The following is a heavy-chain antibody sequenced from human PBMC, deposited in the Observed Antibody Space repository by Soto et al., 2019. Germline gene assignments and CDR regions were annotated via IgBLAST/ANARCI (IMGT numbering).Heavy chain of an antibody. D-gene: IGHD5-12*01. V-gene: IGHV1-18*04. J-gene: IGHJ6*02. Sequence: ASVKVSCKASGYTFTSYGISGVRQAPGQGLEWMGWISAYNGNTNYAQKLQGRVTMTTDTSTSTAYMELRSLRSDDTAVYYCARAGVATITIFYYGMDVWGQGTTVTVSS. CDR3: ARAGVATITIFYYGMDV. CDR2: ISAYNGNT. CDR1: GYTFTSYG.